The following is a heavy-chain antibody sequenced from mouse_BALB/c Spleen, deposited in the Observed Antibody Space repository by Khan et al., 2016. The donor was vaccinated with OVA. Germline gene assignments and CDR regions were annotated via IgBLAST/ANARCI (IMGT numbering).Heavy chain of an antibody. CDR1: GYSITSDYA. V-gene: IGHV3-2*02. Sequence: EVQLQQSGPGLVKPSQSLSLTCTVTGYSITSDYAWNWIRQFPGNKLEWMGYIRYSGNTKYNPSLKSRISITRDTSKNQFFLQVNLVTIEDTATYYCARIQGGDFDYWGQGTTLTVSS. CDR2: IRYSGNT. J-gene: IGHJ2*01. D-gene: IGHD3-2*02. CDR3: ARIQGGDFDY.